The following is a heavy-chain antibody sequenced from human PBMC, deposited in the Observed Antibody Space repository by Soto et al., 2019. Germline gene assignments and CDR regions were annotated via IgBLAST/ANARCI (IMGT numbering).Heavy chain of an antibody. D-gene: IGHD3-22*01. Sequence: GGSLRLSCAASGFTFSSYGMHWVRQAPGKGLEWVAVISYDGSNKYYADSVKGRFTISRDNSKNTLYLQMNSLRAEDTAVYYCAKEAPSSMIVVVTGYYFDYWGQGTLVTVSS. CDR1: GFTFSSYG. J-gene: IGHJ4*02. CDR3: AKEAPSSMIVVVTGYYFDY. V-gene: IGHV3-30*18. CDR2: ISYDGSNK.